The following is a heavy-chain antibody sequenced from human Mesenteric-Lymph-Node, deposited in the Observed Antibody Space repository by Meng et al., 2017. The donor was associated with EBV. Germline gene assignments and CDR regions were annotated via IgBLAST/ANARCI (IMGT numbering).Heavy chain of an antibody. CDR1: GFIFSDYF. CDR2: ISSSGATI. D-gene: IGHD2-15*01. CDR3: ARYLGSSGAFFDF. V-gene: IGHV3-11*01. Sequence: QVELVESGGGLVKPGGSLRLSCAASGFIFSDYFMSWIRQAPGKGLEWVSYISSSGATIYYTDSVKGRFTISRDNAENSLYLEMNSLRAEDTAVYYCARYLGSSGAFFDFWGQGTLVTVSS. J-gene: IGHJ4*02.